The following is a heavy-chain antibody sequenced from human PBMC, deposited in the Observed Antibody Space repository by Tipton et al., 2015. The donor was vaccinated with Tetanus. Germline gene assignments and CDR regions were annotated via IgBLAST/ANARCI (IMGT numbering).Heavy chain of an antibody. D-gene: IGHD3-22*01. J-gene: IGHJ6*02. CDR2: IDPNSGGT. V-gene: IGHV1-2*02. Sequence: QVQLVQSGAEVKKPGASLKVSCKASGYTFTGYYLYWVRQAPGQGLEWMGWIDPNSGGTAYAQKFQGRVPMTRDTSISTVDMERSRLRSDDTAVYYCARDRGDYIYYGMDVWGPGTTVTVSS. CDR3: ARDRGDYIYYGMDV. CDR1: GYTFTGYY.